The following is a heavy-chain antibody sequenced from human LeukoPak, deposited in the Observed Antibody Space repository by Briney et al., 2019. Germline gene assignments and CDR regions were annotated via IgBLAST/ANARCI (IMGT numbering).Heavy chain of an antibody. CDR1: GGSISSGSYY. CDR2: IYTSGST. D-gene: IGHD6-6*01. V-gene: IGHV4-61*02. Sequence: SQTLSLTCTVSGGSISSGSYYWSWNRQPAGKGLEWIGRIYTSGSTNYNPSLKSRVTISVDTSKNQFSLKLSSVTAADTAVYYCARMVLYSSSRGRYFDLWGRGTLVTVSS. CDR3: ARMVLYSSSRGRYFDL. J-gene: IGHJ2*01.